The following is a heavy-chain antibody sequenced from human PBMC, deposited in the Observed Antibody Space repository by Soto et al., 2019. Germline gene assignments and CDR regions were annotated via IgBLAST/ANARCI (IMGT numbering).Heavy chain of an antibody. V-gene: IGHV3-21*04. CDR2: ISSSSSHI. J-gene: IGHJ4*02. CDR1: GFTFSSYS. Sequence: PGGSLRLSCAASGFTFSSYSMNWVRQAPGKGLEWVSSISSSSSHIYYADSVKGRFTISRDNSKNTLSLQMNSLRAEDTAVYYSAKLYFFGSGSSRDSYFDYWGEGIPVTVSS. D-gene: IGHD3-10*01. CDR3: AKLYFFGSGSSRDSYFDY.